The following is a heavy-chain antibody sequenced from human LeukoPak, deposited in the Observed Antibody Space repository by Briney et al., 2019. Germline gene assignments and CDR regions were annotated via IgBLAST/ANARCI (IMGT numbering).Heavy chain of an antibody. V-gene: IGHV4-4*02. CDR2: IYHSGST. CDR3: ARGGRGYSYGPLDY. Sequence: SETLSLTCAVSGGSISSSNWWSWVRQPPGKGLEWIGEIYHSGSTNYNPSLRSRVTISVDKSKNQFSLKLSSVTAADTAVYYCARGGRGYSYGPLDYWGQGTLVTVSS. CDR1: GGSISSSNW. D-gene: IGHD5-18*01. J-gene: IGHJ4*02.